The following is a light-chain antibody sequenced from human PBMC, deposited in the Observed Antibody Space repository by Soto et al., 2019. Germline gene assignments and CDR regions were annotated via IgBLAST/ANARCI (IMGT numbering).Light chain of an antibody. CDR1: QSVSGGS. V-gene: IGKV3-20*01. Sequence: EIVLTQSPGTLSLSPGDRATISCRASQSVSGGSLAWYQQRPGQAPRLLIYGASSRATGIPDRFSSSGSGTDFTLTITRLEPEDFAVYYCQQYGISPRTFGQGTKVEIK. J-gene: IGKJ1*01. CDR3: QQYGISPRT. CDR2: GAS.